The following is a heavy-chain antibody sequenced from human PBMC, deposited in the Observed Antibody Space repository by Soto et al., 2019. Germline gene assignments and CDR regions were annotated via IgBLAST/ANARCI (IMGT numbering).Heavy chain of an antibody. CDR2: LTRSGDVT. D-gene: IGHD3-9*01. V-gene: IGHV3-23*01. J-gene: IGHJ4*02. Sequence: EVQVLESGGALVQPGGSLRLSCAASGFIFSTFPMSWVRQVPGRGLEWVSALTRSGDVTYYAKSVKGRFTISRDNSENILYLQMDSLRDEDTAIYYCARHYDVPTGALAYFDFWGQGSLVTVSS. CDR1: GFIFSTFP. CDR3: ARHYDVPTGALAYFDF.